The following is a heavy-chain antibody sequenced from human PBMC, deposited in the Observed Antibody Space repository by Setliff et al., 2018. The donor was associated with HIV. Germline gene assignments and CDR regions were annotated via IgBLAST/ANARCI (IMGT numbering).Heavy chain of an antibody. CDR2: IKSENDGGTT. V-gene: IGHV3-15*05. Sequence: GGSLRLSCLASGMTFSDAWMTWVRQAPGKGLEWVGRIKSENDGGTTDYAAPVKGRFTISRDDSKNTLYLQMNSLRVEDTAVYYCARDRPHSWFDPWGQGTLVTVSS. J-gene: IGHJ5*02. CDR1: GMTFSDAW. CDR3: ARDRPHSWFDP.